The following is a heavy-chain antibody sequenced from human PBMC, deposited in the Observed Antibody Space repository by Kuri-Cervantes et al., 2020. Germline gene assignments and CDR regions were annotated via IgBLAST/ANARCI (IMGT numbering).Heavy chain of an antibody. J-gene: IGHJ6*02. V-gene: IGHV4-30-4*01. CDR1: GGSISSGDYY. CDR2: IYYSGST. CDR3: AGDAPYYFYGMDV. Sequence: LRLSCTVSGGSISSGDYYWSWIRQPPGKGLEWIGYIYYSGSTYYNPSLKSRVTISVDTSKNQFSLNLRSVTAADTAVYYCAGDAPYYFYGMDVWGQGTRVTVSS.